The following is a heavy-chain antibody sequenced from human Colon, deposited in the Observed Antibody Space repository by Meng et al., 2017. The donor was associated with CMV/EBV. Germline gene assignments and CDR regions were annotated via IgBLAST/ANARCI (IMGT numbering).Heavy chain of an antibody. CDR1: GYSFTSYW. Sequence: GESLKISCKGSGYSFTSYWIGWVRQMPGKGLEWMGIIYPGDSDTRYSPSFQGQVTISADKSISTAYLQWSSLKASDTAMHYCARSYSSSRHYYYGMDVWGQGTTVTVSS. CDR3: ARSYSSSRHYYYGMDV. V-gene: IGHV5-51*01. CDR2: IYPGDSDT. D-gene: IGHD6-13*01. J-gene: IGHJ6*02.